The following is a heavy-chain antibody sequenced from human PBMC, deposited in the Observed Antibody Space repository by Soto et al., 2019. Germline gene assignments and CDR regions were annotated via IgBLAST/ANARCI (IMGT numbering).Heavy chain of an antibody. J-gene: IGHJ4*02. Sequence: GGSLRLSCVASGFAVSANYMSWVRQAPGKGLEWVSAFYSGGTTYYTDSVKGRFTISTDNPRNTVFLHMTSLRAEDTAVYYCTRAVGVLTIFESWGQGTLVTVSS. V-gene: IGHV3-66*01. CDR2: FYSGGTT. CDR1: GFAVSANY. D-gene: IGHD2-8*01. CDR3: TRAVGVLTIFES.